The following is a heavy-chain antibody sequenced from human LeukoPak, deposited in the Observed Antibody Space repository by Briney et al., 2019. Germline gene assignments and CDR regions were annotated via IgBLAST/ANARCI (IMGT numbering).Heavy chain of an antibody. CDR3: AKIEVGRFDP. J-gene: IGHJ5*02. D-gene: IGHD1-26*01. V-gene: IGHV4-59*11. CDR2: VYDRGST. Sequence: SETLSLTCTVTGASISSHYWCWIRQTPGTGLEWIGDVYDRGSTTYNPSLKSRVSISVDTSRNQFSLNLRSVTAADTAVYYCAKIEVGRFDPWGQGTLVTVSS. CDR1: GASISSHY.